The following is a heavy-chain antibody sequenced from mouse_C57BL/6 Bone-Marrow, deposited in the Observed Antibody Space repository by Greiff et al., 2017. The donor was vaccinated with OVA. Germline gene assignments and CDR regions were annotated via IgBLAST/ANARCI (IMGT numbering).Heavy chain of an antibody. CDR3: ARSRVTVVGY. V-gene: IGHV1-81*01. D-gene: IGHD1-1*01. CDR2: IYPRSGNT. J-gene: IGHJ2*01. Sequence: QVQLKESGAELARPGASVKLSCKASGYTFTSYGISWVKQRTGQGLEWIGEIYPRSGNTYYNEKFKGKATLTADKSSSTAYMELRSLTSEDSAVYFCARSRVTVVGYWGQGTTLTVSS. CDR1: GYTFTSYG.